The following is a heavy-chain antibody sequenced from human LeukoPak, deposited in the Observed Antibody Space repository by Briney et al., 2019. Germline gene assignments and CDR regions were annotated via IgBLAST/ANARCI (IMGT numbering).Heavy chain of an antibody. CDR2: ISAYNGNT. Sequence: ASVKVSCKASGYTFTNYPMNWVRQAPGQGLEWMGWISAYNGNTNYAQKLQGRVTMTTDTSTSTAYMELRSLRSDDTAVYYCARSSSSPPPFDYWGQGTLVTVSS. V-gene: IGHV1-18*01. J-gene: IGHJ4*02. CDR3: ARSSSSPPPFDY. D-gene: IGHD6-19*01. CDR1: GYTFTNYP.